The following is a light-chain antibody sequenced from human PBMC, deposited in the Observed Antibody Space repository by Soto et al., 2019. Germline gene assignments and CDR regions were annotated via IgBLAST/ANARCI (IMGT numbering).Light chain of an antibody. CDR3: QQRSNWPT. CDR2: DAS. J-gene: IGKJ5*01. V-gene: IGKV3-11*01. Sequence: EIVLTQSPATLSLSPGERATLSCRASQSVSSYLAWYQQKPGQAPRLLIYDASNRATGIPARFSGSGSGKDFTLTISSLEPEDFAVYYCQQRSNWPTFGQGTRLEIK. CDR1: QSVSSY.